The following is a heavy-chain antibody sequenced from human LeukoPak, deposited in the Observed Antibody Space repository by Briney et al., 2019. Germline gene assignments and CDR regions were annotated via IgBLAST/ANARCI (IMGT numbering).Heavy chain of an antibody. CDR3: STTYYYDSSEGY. J-gene: IGHJ4*02. D-gene: IGHD3-22*01. CDR2: IKSNIDGGTT. V-gene: IGHV3-15*07. CDR1: GFTFNNAW. Sequence: GGSLRLSCAASGFTFNNAWMNWVRQGPVKGLEWVGRIKSNIDGGTTEYAAPVKGRFTISRDDSKNTLYLQMNCLKTEDTAVYYCSTTYYYDSSEGYWGQGTLVTVSS.